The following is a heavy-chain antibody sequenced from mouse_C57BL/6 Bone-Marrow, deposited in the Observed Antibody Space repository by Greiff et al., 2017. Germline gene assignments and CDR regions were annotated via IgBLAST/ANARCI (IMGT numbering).Heavy chain of an antibody. CDR1: GFTFSDYY. J-gene: IGHJ2*01. V-gene: IGHV5-12*01. CDR3: ARSDFDY. CDR2: ISNGGGST. Sequence: EVKLMESGGGLVQPGGSLKLSCAASGFTFSDYYMYWVRQTPEKRLEWVAYISNGGGSTYYPDTVKGRFTISRDNAKNTLYLQMSRLKSEDTAMYYCARSDFDYWGQGTTLTVSS.